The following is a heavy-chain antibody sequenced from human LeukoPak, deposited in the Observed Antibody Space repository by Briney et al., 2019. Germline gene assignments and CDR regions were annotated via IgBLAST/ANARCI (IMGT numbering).Heavy chain of an antibody. CDR3: ARDRGGYGMDV. D-gene: IGHD3-10*01. Sequence: GGSLRLSCAASGFTFSSYAMSWVRQAPGKGLEWVSVLYSGGSTYYADSVKGRFTISRDNSKNTVYLQMNSLRAEDTAVYYCARDRGGYGMDVWGQGTTVTVSS. CDR1: GFTFSSYA. J-gene: IGHJ6*02. V-gene: IGHV3-66*01. CDR2: LYSGGST.